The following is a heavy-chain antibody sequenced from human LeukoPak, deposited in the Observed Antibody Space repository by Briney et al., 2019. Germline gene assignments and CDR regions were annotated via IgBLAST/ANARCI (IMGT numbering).Heavy chain of an antibody. D-gene: IGHD1-26*01. J-gene: IGHJ3*02. Sequence: PSETLSLTCTVSGGSISSGGYYSSWIRQHPGKGLEWIGYIYYSGSTYYNPSLKSRVTISVDTSKNQFSLKRSSVTAAETAVYYCAGGGSPHIGGQGTMVTVSS. CDR1: GGSISSGGYY. CDR2: IYYSGST. V-gene: IGHV4-31*03. CDR3: AGGGSPHI.